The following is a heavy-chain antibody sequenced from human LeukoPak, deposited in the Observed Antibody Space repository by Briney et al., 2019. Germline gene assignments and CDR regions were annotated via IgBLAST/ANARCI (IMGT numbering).Heavy chain of an antibody. J-gene: IGHJ2*01. CDR1: GFTFSNYG. V-gene: IGHV3-49*03. Sequence: GGSLRLSCAASGFTFSNYGMTWFRQAPGKGLEWVGFIRSQIYGGTTQYAASVRGRCTISRDDSRASAYLQMDSLKTEDTAVYYCSRVPYGDYVGDWYFDLWGCGILVTVSS. D-gene: IGHD4-17*01. CDR3: SRVPYGDYVGDWYFDL. CDR2: IRSQIYGGTT.